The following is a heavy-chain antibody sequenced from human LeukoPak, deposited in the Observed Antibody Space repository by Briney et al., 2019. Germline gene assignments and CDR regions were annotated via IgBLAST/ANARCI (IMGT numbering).Heavy chain of an antibody. CDR2: IYYSGST. Sequence: SETLSLTCTVSRGCLSNSGHYWGWIRQPPGKGVEWIGSIYYSGSTYYNPSLKSRVTISVDTSKNQISLKLSSVTAAETAVYYCERHVLRSFDWSHFDYWGQGTLVTVSS. V-gene: IGHV4-39*01. D-gene: IGHD3-9*01. CDR1: RGCLSNSGHY. CDR3: ERHVLRSFDWSHFDY. J-gene: IGHJ4*02.